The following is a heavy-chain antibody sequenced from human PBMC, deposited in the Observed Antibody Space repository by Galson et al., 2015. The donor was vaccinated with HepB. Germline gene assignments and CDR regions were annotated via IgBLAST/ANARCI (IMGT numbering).Heavy chain of an antibody. CDR3: AREDGTFSY. Sequence: SLRLSCAASGFTFSSYWMNWVRQAPGKGLEWVANIKPDEREKNYVDSVKGRFTVSRDNAKKSLFLQMSRLRPEDTAVYYCAREDGTFSYRGQGTLVTVSS. CDR2: IKPDEREK. CDR1: GFTFSSYW. D-gene: IGHD5-24*01. V-gene: IGHV3-7*03. J-gene: IGHJ4*02.